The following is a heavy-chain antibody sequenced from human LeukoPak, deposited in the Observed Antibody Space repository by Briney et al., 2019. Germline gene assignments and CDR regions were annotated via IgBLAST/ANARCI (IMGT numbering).Heavy chain of an antibody. CDR3: ARDRGIKVRFLEWLLSRPGDNWFDP. D-gene: IGHD3-3*01. Sequence: GASVKVSCKASGYTFTSYGISWVRQAPGQGLEWMGWISAYNGNTNYAQKLQGRVTMTTDTSTSTAYMELRSLRSDDTAVYYCARDRGIKVRFLEWLLSRPGDNWFDPWGQGTLVTVSS. V-gene: IGHV1-18*01. CDR2: ISAYNGNT. J-gene: IGHJ5*02. CDR1: GYTFTSYG.